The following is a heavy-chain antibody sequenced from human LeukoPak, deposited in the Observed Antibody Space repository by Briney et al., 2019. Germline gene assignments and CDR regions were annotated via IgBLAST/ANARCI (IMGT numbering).Heavy chain of an antibody. CDR1: GCTFTGYY. CDR3: ARRMMVRGVGYYGMDV. Sequence: ASVKVSCKASGCTFTGYYMHWVRQAPGQGLEWMGWINPNSGGTNYAQKFQGRVTMTRDTSISTAYMELSRLRSDDTAVYYCARRMMVRGVGYYGMDVWGQGTTVTVSS. J-gene: IGHJ6*02. CDR2: INPNSGGT. V-gene: IGHV1-2*02. D-gene: IGHD3-10*01.